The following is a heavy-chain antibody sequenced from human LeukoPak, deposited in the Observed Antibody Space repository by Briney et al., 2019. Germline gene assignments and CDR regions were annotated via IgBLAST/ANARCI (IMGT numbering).Heavy chain of an antibody. D-gene: IGHD3-10*01. CDR2: GDYSGGT. CDR3: ARSQLFGHDSDY. V-gene: IGHV4-39*07. CDR1: GDSFTSVTDY. J-gene: IGHJ4*02. Sequence: PSETLTLTCTVSGDSFTSVTDYWACIRQPPGKGLEWIASGDYSGGTYYNPSLESRVAISADMSKNQISLKLTSVTAADTAVYYCARSQLFGHDSDYWGQGTLVTVSS.